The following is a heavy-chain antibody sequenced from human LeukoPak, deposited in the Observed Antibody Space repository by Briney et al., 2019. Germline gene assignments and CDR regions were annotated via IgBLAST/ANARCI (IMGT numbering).Heavy chain of an antibody. CDR1: GFTFSGNW. Sequence: GGSLRLSCAASGFTFSGNWMHWVRQPPGKGLVWVSRIKSDGSSAYYADSVKGRFTISRDNAKNTLYLQMNSLRAEDTAVYYCAKTDYFDYWGQGTLVTVS. CDR2: IKSDGSSA. CDR3: AKTDYFDY. V-gene: IGHV3-74*01. D-gene: IGHD1-1*01. J-gene: IGHJ4*02.